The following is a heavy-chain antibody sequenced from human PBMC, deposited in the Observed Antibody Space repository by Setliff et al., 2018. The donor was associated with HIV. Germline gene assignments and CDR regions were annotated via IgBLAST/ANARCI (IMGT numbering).Heavy chain of an antibody. D-gene: IGHD3-3*01. V-gene: IGHV4-39*07. Sequence: SETLSLTCTVSGDSIRSNFNYGGWIRQPPGKELELLAIIYYRGSNYDNPSLKSRVSISVDMSKNQFSLNLSSVTAAYTAVYFCARDTNPLDDNIWSGYSRGWFDPWGQGALVTVSS. CDR3: ARDTNPLDDNIWSGYSRGWFDP. CDR2: IYYRGSN. J-gene: IGHJ5*02. CDR1: GDSIRSNFNY.